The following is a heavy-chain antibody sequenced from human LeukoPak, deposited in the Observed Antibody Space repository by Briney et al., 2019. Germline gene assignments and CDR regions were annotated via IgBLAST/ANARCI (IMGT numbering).Heavy chain of an antibody. Sequence: ASVKVSCKTSGYTFTSYGMSWVRQAPGQGLEWMGWISAYNGNTNYAQKLQGRVTMTTDTSTSTAYMELRSLRSDDTAVYYCARGGTIFGVAGRYYYMDVWGKGTTVTVSS. CDR3: ARGGTIFGVAGRYYYMDV. V-gene: IGHV1-18*01. J-gene: IGHJ6*03. CDR1: GYTFTSYG. D-gene: IGHD3-3*01. CDR2: ISAYNGNT.